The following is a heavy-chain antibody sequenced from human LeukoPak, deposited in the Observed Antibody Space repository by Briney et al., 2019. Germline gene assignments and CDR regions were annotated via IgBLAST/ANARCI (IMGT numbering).Heavy chain of an antibody. Sequence: GGSLRLSCTVSGFTVSSNSMSWVRQAPGKGLEWVSFIYSDNTHYSDSVKGRFTISRDNAKNSLYLQMNSLRAEDTAVYYCASIGYFDSGFDYWGQGTLVTVSS. J-gene: IGHJ4*02. D-gene: IGHD3-9*01. V-gene: IGHV3-53*01. CDR3: ASIGYFDSGFDY. CDR2: IYSDNT. CDR1: GFTVSSNS.